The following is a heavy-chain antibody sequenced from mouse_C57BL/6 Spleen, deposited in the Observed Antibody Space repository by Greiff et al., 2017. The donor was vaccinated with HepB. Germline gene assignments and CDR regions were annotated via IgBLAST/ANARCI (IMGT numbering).Heavy chain of an antibody. D-gene: IGHD1-1*01. CDR2: IDPSDSYT. Sequence: VQLQQPGAELVMPGASVKLSCKASGYTFTSYWMHWVKQRPGQGLEWIGEIDPSDSYTNYNQKFKGKSTLTVDKSSSTTYMQLSSLTSEDSAVYYCARYYYGSSLFDYWGQGTTLTVSS. J-gene: IGHJ2*01. CDR1: GYTFTSYW. V-gene: IGHV1-69*01. CDR3: ARYYYGSSLFDY.